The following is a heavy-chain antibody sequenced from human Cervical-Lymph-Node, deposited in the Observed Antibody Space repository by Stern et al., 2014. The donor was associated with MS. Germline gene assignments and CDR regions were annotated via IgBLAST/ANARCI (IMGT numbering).Heavy chain of an antibody. V-gene: IGHV1-2*04. Sequence: VQLVQSGAEVKKPGASVKVSCKASGYTFTGYYMHWVRQAPGQGLEWMGWINPNSGGTNYAQKFQGWVTMTRDTSISTAYMELSRLRSDDTAVYYCARGGSSDSPYGSGSYTDYWGQGTLVTVSS. CDR1: GYTFTGYY. D-gene: IGHD3-10*01. CDR3: ARGGSSDSPYGSGSYTDY. J-gene: IGHJ4*02. CDR2: INPNSGGT.